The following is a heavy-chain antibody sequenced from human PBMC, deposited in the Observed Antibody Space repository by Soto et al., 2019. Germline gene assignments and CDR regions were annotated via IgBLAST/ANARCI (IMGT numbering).Heavy chain of an antibody. Sequence: SETLSLTCAVSGGSISSGGYSWSWIRQPPGKGLEWIGEINHSGSTNYNPSLKSRVTISVDTSKNQFSLKLSSVTAADTAVYYCARGLGSGSNWFDPWGQGTLVTVSS. CDR2: INHSGST. J-gene: IGHJ5*02. V-gene: IGHV4-30-2*05. D-gene: IGHD3-22*01. CDR1: GGSISSGGYS. CDR3: ARGLGSGSNWFDP.